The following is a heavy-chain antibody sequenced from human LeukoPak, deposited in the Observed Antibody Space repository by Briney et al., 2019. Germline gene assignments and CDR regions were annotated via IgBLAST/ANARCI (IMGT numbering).Heavy chain of an antibody. CDR1: GFTFSSYS. Sequence: GGSLRLSCAASGFTFSSYSMNWVRQAPGKGLEWVTFIRSDGSNKYYADSVKGRFTISRDNSKNTLFLQMNSLRAEDTAVYYCAKDQAAVAFLFDYWGQGTLVTVSS. V-gene: IGHV3-30*02. CDR3: AKDQAAVAFLFDY. D-gene: IGHD6-13*01. CDR2: IRSDGSNK. J-gene: IGHJ4*02.